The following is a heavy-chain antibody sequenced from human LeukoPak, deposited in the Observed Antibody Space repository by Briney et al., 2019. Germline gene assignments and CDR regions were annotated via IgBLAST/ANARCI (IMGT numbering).Heavy chain of an antibody. D-gene: IGHD6-13*01. CDR1: GYTFTSYG. V-gene: IGHV1-69*13. CDR3: ARGSAPAAAGTGIDY. CDR2: IIPIFGTA. Sequence: SVKVSCKASGYTFTSYGISWVRQAPGQGLEWMGGIIPIFGTANYAQKFQGRVTITADESTSTAYMELSSLRSEDTAVYYCARGSAPAAAGTGIDYWGQGTLVTVSS. J-gene: IGHJ4*02.